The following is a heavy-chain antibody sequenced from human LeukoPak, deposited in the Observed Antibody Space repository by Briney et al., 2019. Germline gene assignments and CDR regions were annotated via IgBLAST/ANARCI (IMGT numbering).Heavy chain of an antibody. Sequence: PGGSLRLSCAASGFTFSNYGMHWVRQAPGKGLEWVALIWYDGSNKYYTDSVKGRLTISRDNSKDTLFLQMNSLRVEDTAVYYCAREGSRGNSQFDYWGQGTLVTVSS. J-gene: IGHJ4*02. D-gene: IGHD4-23*01. CDR3: AREGSRGNSQFDY. CDR1: GFTFSNYG. V-gene: IGHV3-33*01. CDR2: IWYDGSNK.